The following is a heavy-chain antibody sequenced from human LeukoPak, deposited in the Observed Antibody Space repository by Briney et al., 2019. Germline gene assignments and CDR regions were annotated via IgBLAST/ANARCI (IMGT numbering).Heavy chain of an antibody. CDR2: TYYRSKWYN. CDR3: ARAGADPLLGFDY. V-gene: IGHV6-1*01. CDR1: GNSVSSNSAA. D-gene: IGHD4/OR15-4a*01. J-gene: IGHJ4*02. Sequence: SQTLSLTCAISGNSVSSNSAAWNWIRQSPSRGLEWLGRTYYRSKWYNDYAASVKSRITMNPDTSKNQFSLQLNSVTPEDTAVYYCARAGADPLLGFDYWGQGTLVTVSS.